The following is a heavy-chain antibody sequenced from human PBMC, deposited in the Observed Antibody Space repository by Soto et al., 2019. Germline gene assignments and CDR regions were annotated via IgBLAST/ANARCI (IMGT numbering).Heavy chain of an antibody. J-gene: IGHJ4*02. CDR2: IYYSGSS. CDR3: ARNVDTARAYYFDY. D-gene: IGHD5-18*01. Sequence: SETLSLTCTVSGASINPYYWSWIRQPPGKGLEWIGYIYYSGSSNYNPSLRSRVTISLDTSKNQFSLKLSSVTAADTAVYYCARNVDTARAYYFDYWGPGSLVTVSS. CDR1: GASINPYY. V-gene: IGHV4-59*01.